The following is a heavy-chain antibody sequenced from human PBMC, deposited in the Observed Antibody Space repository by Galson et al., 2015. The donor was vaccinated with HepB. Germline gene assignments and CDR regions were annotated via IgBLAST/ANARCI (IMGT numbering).Heavy chain of an antibody. D-gene: IGHD3-9*01. J-gene: IGHJ4*02. CDR3: ARDGSGEILTGYPLFDY. Sequence: SVKVSCKASGYTFTSYAMNWVRQAPGQGLEWMGWINTNTGNPTYAQGFTGRFVFSLDTSVSTAYLQISSLKAEDTAVYYCARDGSGEILTGYPLFDYWGQGTLVTVSS. V-gene: IGHV7-4-1*02. CDR2: INTNTGNP. CDR1: GYTFTSYA.